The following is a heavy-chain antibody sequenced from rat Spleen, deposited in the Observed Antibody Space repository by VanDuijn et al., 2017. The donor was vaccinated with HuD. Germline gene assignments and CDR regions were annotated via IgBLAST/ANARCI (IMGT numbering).Heavy chain of an antibody. CDR2: ITHNDGNT. Sequence: EVQLVESGGGLVQPGRSLKLSCAASGFTFSDYGMTWIRQAPGRGLEWVATITHNDGNTYYPDSVRGRFTISRDNRKSTLYLQMDSLRSEDTATYYCTTDRPGALMEAWGQGASVTVSS. D-gene: IGHD5-1*01. V-gene: IGHV5-29*01. J-gene: IGHJ4*01. CDR1: GFTFSDYG. CDR3: TTDRPGALMEA.